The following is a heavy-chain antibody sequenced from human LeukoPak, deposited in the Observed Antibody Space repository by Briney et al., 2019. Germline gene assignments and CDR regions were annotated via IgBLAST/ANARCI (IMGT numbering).Heavy chain of an antibody. CDR3: ARTIAAAINDAFDI. CDR1: GGTFSSYA. V-gene: IGHV3-64*01. J-gene: IGHJ3*02. Sequence: SCKASGGTFSSYAMHWVRQAPGKGLEYVSAISSNGGSTYYANSVKGRFTISRDNSKNTLYLQMGSLRAEDMAVYYCARTIAAAINDAFDIWGQGTMVTVSS. D-gene: IGHD6-13*01. CDR2: ISSNGGST.